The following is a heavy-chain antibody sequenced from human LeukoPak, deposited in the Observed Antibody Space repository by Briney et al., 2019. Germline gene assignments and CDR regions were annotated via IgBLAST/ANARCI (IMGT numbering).Heavy chain of an antibody. J-gene: IGHJ4*02. CDR2: IYYSGST. V-gene: IGHV4-31*03. CDR3: ARDTRYCSGGSCYRHIYY. CDR1: GGSISSGGYY. Sequence: TSQTLSLTCTVSGGSISSGGYYWSWIRQHPGKGLEWIGYIYYSGSTYYNPSLKSRVTISVDTSKNQFSLKLSCVTAADTAVYYCARDTRYCSGGSCYRHIYYWGQGTLVTVSS. D-gene: IGHD2-15*01.